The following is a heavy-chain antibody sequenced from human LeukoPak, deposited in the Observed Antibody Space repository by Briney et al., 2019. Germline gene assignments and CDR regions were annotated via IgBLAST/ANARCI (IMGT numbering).Heavy chain of an antibody. CDR3: ARWAATGPYYSYMAD. Sequence: VASVKVSCKASGYTFTSDEIHWVRQATGQGLEWMGWMNPNSGNAGYAEKFQGRVTMTRNTSTSTAYMDLSSLRSEDTAVYYCARWAATGPYYSYMADWGKGTTVTVSS. CDR1: GYTFTSDE. J-gene: IGHJ6*03. D-gene: IGHD6-13*01. CDR2: MNPNSGNA. V-gene: IGHV1-8*01.